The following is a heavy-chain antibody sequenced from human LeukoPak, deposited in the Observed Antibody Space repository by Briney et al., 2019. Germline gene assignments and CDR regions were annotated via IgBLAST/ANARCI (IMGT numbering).Heavy chain of an antibody. V-gene: IGHV3-11*01. Sequence: GGSLRLSCVASAFTFSDYYMTWIRQTPGEGREWVSYISSRGYSIYYADSVKGRFTISRDNSNNSLYLQMNSLRAEDTAVYYCARGKRSYDSWGQGTLVTVSS. CDR1: AFTFSDYY. CDR3: ARGKRSYDS. CDR2: ISSRGYSI. J-gene: IGHJ4*02.